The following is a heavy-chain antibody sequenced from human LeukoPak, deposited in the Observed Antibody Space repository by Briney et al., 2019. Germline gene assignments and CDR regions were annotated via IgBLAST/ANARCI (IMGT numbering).Heavy chain of an antibody. CDR1: GFTFRDFS. D-gene: IGHD2-21*02. CDR2: ISSGSDHT. J-gene: IGHJ4*02. CDR3: AKDRLYFGDDFGDY. V-gene: IGHV3-23*01. Sequence: GGSLRLSCVASGFTFRDFSMSWVRQAPGKGLEWVSVISSGSDHTYYADSVKGRFAIFRDNSKNTLYLQMNSLRIEGTAIYYCAKDRLYFGDDFGDYWGQGTLATVSS.